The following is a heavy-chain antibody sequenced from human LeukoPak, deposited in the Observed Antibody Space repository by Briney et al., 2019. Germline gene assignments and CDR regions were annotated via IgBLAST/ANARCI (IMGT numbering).Heavy chain of an antibody. V-gene: IGHV3-66*02. D-gene: IGHD2-15*01. Sequence: PGGSLRLSCAASGFTVSSNYMSWVRQAPGKGLEWVGIIYSGGSTYYTDPVKGGFTISRDNSKNTLYLHVNSLRPEDKAVYYCARVMRDLRVGYDIWGQGTMVTISS. J-gene: IGHJ3*02. CDR3: ARVMRDLRVGYDI. CDR1: GFTVSSNY. CDR2: IYSGGST.